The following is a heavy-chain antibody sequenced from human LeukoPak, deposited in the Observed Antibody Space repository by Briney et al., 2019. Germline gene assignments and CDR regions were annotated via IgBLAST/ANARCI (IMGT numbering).Heavy chain of an antibody. CDR3: ATDLYGGYGDEGGY. V-gene: IGHV1-69*05. CDR1: GGTFSSYA. D-gene: IGHD5-12*01. Sequence: SVKVSCKASGGTFSSYAISWVRQAPGQGLEWMGRIIPIFGTANYAQKFQGRVTITTDESTSTAYMELSSLRSEDTAVYYFATDLYGGYGDEGGYWGQGTLVTVSS. J-gene: IGHJ4*02. CDR2: IIPIFGTA.